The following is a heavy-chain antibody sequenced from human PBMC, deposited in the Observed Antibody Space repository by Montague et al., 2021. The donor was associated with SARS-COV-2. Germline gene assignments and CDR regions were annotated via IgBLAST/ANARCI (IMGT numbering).Heavy chain of an antibody. CDR2: INWDDDE. J-gene: IGHJ4*02. CDR1: GFSLSTTRMS. Sequence: PALVKPTQTLTLTCTFSGFSLSTTRMSVGWIRQPPGKALEWLALINWDDDEYYNPSLRTRLTISKDTSKNQVVLVTTNMDPMDTGTYYCARIQRWGEYYFDFWGQGALVVVSS. D-gene: IGHD3-10*01. CDR3: ARIQRWGEYYFDF. V-gene: IGHV2-70*01.